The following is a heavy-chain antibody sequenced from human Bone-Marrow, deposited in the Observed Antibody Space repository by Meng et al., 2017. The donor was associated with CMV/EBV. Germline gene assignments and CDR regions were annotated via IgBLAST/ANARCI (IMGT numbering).Heavy chain of an antibody. D-gene: IGHD3-3*01. CDR1: GYTFTGYN. CDR2: INPNTGDA. CDR3: ARLFHTILGTAYYYGMDV. Sequence: ASVKVSCKASGYTFTGYNIHWVRQAPGAGLEWMGWINPNTGDARYAPSFQGRVTLTSDTSISTAYMELSRLQSDDTAVYYCARLFHTILGTAYYYGMDVWGPGTRVTVSS. J-gene: IGHJ6*01. V-gene: IGHV1-2*02.